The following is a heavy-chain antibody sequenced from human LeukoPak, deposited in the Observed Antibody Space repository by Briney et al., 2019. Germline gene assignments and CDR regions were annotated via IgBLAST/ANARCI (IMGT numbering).Heavy chain of an antibody. V-gene: IGHV4-30-2*03. CDR3: ARHHYGTFDY. CDR1: GGSISSGGYS. CDR2: IYYSGST. J-gene: IGHJ4*02. D-gene: IGHD4-17*01. Sequence: SETLSLTCAVSGGSISSGGYSWSWIRQPPGKGLEWIGYIYYSGSTYYNPSLKSRVTISVDTSKNQFSLKLSSVTAADTAVYYCARHHYGTFDYWGQGTLVTVSS.